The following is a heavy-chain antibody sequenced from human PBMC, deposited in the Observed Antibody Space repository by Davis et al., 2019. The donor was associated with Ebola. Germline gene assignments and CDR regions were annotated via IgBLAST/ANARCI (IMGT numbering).Heavy chain of an antibody. CDR1: GFTFSSYA. D-gene: IGHD3/OR15-3a*01. V-gene: IGHV3-30-3*01. CDR3: ARVSEFWTDYYYYMDV. Sequence: GESLKISCAASGFTFSSYAMHWVRQAPGKGLEWVAVISYDGSNKYYADSVKGRFTISRDNSKNTLYLQMNSLRAEDTAVYYCARVSEFWTDYYYYMDVWGKGTTVTVSS. CDR2: ISYDGSNK. J-gene: IGHJ6*03.